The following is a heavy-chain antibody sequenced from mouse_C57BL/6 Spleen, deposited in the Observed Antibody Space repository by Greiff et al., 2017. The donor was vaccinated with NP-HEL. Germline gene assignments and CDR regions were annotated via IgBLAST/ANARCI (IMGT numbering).Heavy chain of an antibody. CDR2: INPNNGGT. V-gene: IGHV1-18*01. CDR1: GYTFTDYN. Sequence: EVKLQESGPELVKPGASVKIPCKASGYTFTDYNMDWVKQSHGKSLEWIGDINPNNGGTIYNQKFKGKATLTVDKSSSTAYMELRSLTSEDTAVYYCARSGETARYYYAMDYWGQGTSVTVSS. J-gene: IGHJ4*01. D-gene: IGHD3-2*01. CDR3: ARSGETARYYYAMDY.